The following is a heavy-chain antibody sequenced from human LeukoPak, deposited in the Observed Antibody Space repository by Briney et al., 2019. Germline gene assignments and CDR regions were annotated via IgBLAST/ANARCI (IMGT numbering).Heavy chain of an antibody. Sequence: GGSLRLSCVASGFMFSSYWMNWVRQAPGKGLVWVSRINSDGSSITYADSVRGRFTISRDNAKKTFYLQVNSLRAEDTAVYYCARAPFGAESLWGQGTLVTVSS. CDR2: INSDGSSI. CDR1: GFMFSSYW. D-gene: IGHD3-10*01. CDR3: ARAPFGAESL. V-gene: IGHV3-74*03. J-gene: IGHJ4*02.